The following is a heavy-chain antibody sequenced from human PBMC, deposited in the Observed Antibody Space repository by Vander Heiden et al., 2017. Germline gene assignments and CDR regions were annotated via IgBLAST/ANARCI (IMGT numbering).Heavy chain of an antibody. Sequence: QVRLVESGGGVVQPGRSLRLSGAASGFTFSGYNMNWVRQAPGKGLEWVAVVWFDGGDKYYGDSVKGRFTISRDNSKNTVFLQIKSLRGEDTAVYYCARDRTFYGAGDDGFDVWGQGTMVSVSS. V-gene: IGHV3-33*01. J-gene: IGHJ3*01. CDR2: VWFDGGDK. D-gene: IGHD3-16*01. CDR3: ARDRTFYGAGDDGFDV. CDR1: GFTFSGYN.